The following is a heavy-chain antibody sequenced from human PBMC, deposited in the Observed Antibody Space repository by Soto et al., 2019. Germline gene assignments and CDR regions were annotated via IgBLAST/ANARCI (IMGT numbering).Heavy chain of an antibody. CDR3: AREFRGSTPTGMDV. V-gene: IGHV4-30-4*01. CDR1: GGSISSGDYY. D-gene: IGHD6-13*01. Sequence: TLSLTCTVSGGSISSGDYYWSWIRQPPGKGLEWIGHIYYSGSTYYNPSLKSRVTISVDTSKNQFSLKLSSVTAADTAVYYCAREFRGSTPTGMDVWGQGTTVTVSS. J-gene: IGHJ6*02. CDR2: IYYSGST.